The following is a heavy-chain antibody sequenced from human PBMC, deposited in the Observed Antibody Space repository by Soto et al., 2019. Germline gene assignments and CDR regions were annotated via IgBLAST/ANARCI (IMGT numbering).Heavy chain of an antibody. J-gene: IGHJ6*02. V-gene: IGHV2-5*02. D-gene: IGHD6-19*01. CDR2: IYWDDDK. CDR3: AHRPIIAVAGIDRGYYYYGMDV. Sequence: QITLKESGPTLVKPTQTLTLTCTFSGFSLSTSGVGVGWIRQPPGKALEWLALIYWDDDKRYSPSLKSRLTITKDTSKNQVVLTMTTMDPVDTATYYCAHRPIIAVAGIDRGYYYYGMDVWGQGTTVTVSS. CDR1: GFSLSTSGVG.